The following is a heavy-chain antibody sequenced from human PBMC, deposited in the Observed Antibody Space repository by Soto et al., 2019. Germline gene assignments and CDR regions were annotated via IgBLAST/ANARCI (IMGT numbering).Heavy chain of an antibody. V-gene: IGHV2-5*02. Sequence: QITLKESGPTLVKPTQTLTLTCTFSGFSLSTSGVGVGWIRQPPGKALEWLALIYWDDDKRDSPSLKSRLTITKDTSKYQVVLTIPNMYPVDTATYYCAHVYGGYDKFDYWGQGTRVTVSS. CDR2: IYWDDDK. D-gene: IGHD5-12*01. J-gene: IGHJ4*02. CDR1: GFSLSTSGVG. CDR3: AHVYGGYDKFDY.